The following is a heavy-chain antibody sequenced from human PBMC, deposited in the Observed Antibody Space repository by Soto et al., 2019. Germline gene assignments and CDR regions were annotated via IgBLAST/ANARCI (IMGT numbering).Heavy chain of an antibody. D-gene: IGHD2-2*01. J-gene: IGHJ4*02. Sequence: ASVKVSCKGFGYSFMKYGINWVRQAPGQGLEWVGWISPYSGYTHSAQKFHGRLTLTTDTAASTAYMELRILRSADTALYCCAREASVLIPAAQPSRFDSWGQGTLVTVSS. CDR3: AREASVLIPAAQPSRFDS. V-gene: IGHV1-18*01. CDR1: GYSFMKYG. CDR2: ISPYSGYT.